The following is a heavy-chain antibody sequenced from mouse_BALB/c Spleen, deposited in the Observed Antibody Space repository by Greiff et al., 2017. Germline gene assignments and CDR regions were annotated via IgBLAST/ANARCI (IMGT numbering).Heavy chain of an antibody. CDR1: GFNIKDTY. J-gene: IGHJ2*01. D-gene: IGHD2-2*01. Sequence: VQLQQSGAELVKPGASVKLSCTASGFNIKDTYMHWVKQRPEQGLEWIGRIDPANGNTKYDPKFQGKATITADTSSNTAYLQLSSLTSEDTAVYYCARLGGSRRGCDFDYWGQGTTLTVSS. CDR2: IDPANGNT. CDR3: ARLGGSRRGCDFDY. V-gene: IGHV14-3*02.